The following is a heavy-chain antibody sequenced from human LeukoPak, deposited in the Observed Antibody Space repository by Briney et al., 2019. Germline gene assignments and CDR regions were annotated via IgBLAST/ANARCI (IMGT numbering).Heavy chain of an antibody. CDR2: IRYDGSNK. D-gene: IGHD3-3*01. CDR1: GFTFSTYG. J-gene: IGHJ4*02. CDR3: AKGSTVFGVVIRTYLDY. Sequence: GGSLRLSCAASGFTFSTYGIHWVRQAPGKGLEWVAFIRYDGSNKYYADSVKGRFTISRDNSKNTLYLQMGTLRAEDTAVYYCAKGSTVFGVVIRTYLDYWGQGTLVTVSS. V-gene: IGHV3-30*02.